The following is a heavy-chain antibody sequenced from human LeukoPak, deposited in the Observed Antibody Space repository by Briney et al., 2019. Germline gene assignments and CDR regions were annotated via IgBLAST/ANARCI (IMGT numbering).Heavy chain of an antibody. CDR2: IYYTGST. CDR1: GGSISNYY. V-gene: IGHV4-59*08. CDR3: ARHFRAFDI. Sequence: SETLSLTCTVSGGSISNYYWSWIRQPPGKGLDWIGYIYYTGSTNYNPSLKSRVTISVDTSKNQFSLKLTSVTAADTAVYYCARHFRAFDIWGQGTMVTVSS. J-gene: IGHJ3*02.